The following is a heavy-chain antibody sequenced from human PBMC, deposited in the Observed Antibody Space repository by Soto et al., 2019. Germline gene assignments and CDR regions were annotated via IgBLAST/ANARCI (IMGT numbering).Heavy chain of an antibody. D-gene: IGHD1-26*01. CDR3: ARMASSRSRNWFDP. J-gene: IGHJ5*02. CDR1: GYTFINFD. V-gene: IGHV1-8*02. CDR2: MNPGSGKT. Sequence: ASGKVSCKASGYTFINFDISCVRQAAGQGLEWLGWMNPGSGKTGYASKFQGRVAMTRDASTGTSHLELSSLTSDEKAVYYCARMASSRSRNWFDPWGQVNLVAVSS.